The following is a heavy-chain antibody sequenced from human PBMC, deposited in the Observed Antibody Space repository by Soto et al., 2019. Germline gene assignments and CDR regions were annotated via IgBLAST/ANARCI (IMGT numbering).Heavy chain of an antibody. V-gene: IGHV3-11*01. D-gene: IGHD5-12*01. CDR2: ISSSGSTI. CDR3: ARDFPYSGYGKEAFEI. CDR1: GFSFNNYY. Sequence: GGSLRLSCAASGFSFNNYYMSWIRQAPGKGLEWVSYISSSGSTIYYADSVKGRFTISRDNAKNSLHLQMDSLRAEDTAVYYCARDFPYSGYGKEAFEIWGQGTMVTVSS. J-gene: IGHJ3*02.